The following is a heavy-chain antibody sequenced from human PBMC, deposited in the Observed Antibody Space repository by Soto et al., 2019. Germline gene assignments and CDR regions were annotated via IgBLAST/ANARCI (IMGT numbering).Heavy chain of an antibody. D-gene: IGHD2-2*01. J-gene: IGHJ5*02. CDR2: ISLYSDGT. Sequence: QIQLVQSEGEVKKPGASVKVSCKASGYAFSSYGYSWVRQAPGQGLEWMGWISLYSDGTNYAQKFQGRVSMTTDTSTTTAYMELRSLRSDDTAVYYCARVVPGAEAWFGPWGQGTLVTVSS. V-gene: IGHV1-18*04. CDR1: GYAFSSYG. CDR3: ARVVPGAEAWFGP.